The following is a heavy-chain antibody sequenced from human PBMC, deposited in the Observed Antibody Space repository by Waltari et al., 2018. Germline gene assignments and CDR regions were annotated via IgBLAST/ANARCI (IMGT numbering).Heavy chain of an antibody. J-gene: IGHJ4*02. Sequence: QVQLMQSGAEVKKPGASVKVSCKASGYTFTGYYMHWVRQAPGQGLEWMGRISPNSGGTIYAQKFQGRVTMTRDTSISTAYMELNRLRSDDTAVYYCARDPGLYYYFDYWGQGTLVTVSS. CDR1: GYTFTGYY. D-gene: IGHD2-2*02. CDR2: ISPNSGGT. CDR3: ARDPGLYYYFDY. V-gene: IGHV1-2*06.